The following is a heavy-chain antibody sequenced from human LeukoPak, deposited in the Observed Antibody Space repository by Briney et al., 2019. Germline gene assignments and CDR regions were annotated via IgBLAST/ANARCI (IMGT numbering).Heavy chain of an antibody. V-gene: IGHV3-7*01. CDR2: INEDGSHG. CDR3: VGEPRSMAY. J-gene: IGHJ4*02. Sequence: PGGSLRLSCAASGFSFNSIWMSWVRQAPGKGLEWVASINEDGSHGQYLDSVKGRFTISRDNAKNSLFLQVNSLRLEDTAVYYCVGEPRSMAYWGQGTLLTVSS. CDR1: GFSFNSIW. D-gene: IGHD1-14*01.